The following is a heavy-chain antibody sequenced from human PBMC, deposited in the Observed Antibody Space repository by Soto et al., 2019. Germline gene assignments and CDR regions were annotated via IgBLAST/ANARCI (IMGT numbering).Heavy chain of an antibody. Sequence: GESLKISCKGSGYSFSSYWIGWVRQMPGKDLECMGIIYPGDSDTRYSPSFQGQVTISADKSISTAYLQWSSLKASDTAMYYCARRSNCISTSCYDLYYYGMDVWGQGTTVTVSS. CDR2: IYPGDSDT. V-gene: IGHV5-51*01. CDR3: ARRSNCISTSCYDLYYYGMDV. J-gene: IGHJ6*02. CDR1: GYSFSSYW. D-gene: IGHD2-2*01.